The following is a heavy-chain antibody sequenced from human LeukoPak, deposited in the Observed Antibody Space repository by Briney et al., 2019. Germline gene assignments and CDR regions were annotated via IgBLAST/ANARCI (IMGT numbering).Heavy chain of an antibody. J-gene: IGHJ4*02. CDR3: VAVPETDFWIGFYLDY. Sequence: PGGSLRLSCAASGNYWMHWVRQVPGKGLEWVSGITWHSENIDYADSVKGRFTISRDNAKNSLYLQMNNLRPEDTALYFCVAVPETDFWIGFYLDYWGQGILVTVSS. CDR1: GNYW. CDR2: ITWHSENI. V-gene: IGHV3-9*01. D-gene: IGHD3-3*01.